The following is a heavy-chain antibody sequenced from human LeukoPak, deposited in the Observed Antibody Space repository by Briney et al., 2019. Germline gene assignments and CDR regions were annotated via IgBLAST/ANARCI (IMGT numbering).Heavy chain of an antibody. CDR3: TLTDYGDY. CDR1: GYTFTSYA. V-gene: IGHV1-3*01. J-gene: IGHJ4*02. CDR2: INAGNGNT. Sequence: ASVKVSCKASGYTFTSYAVHWVRQAPGQRLEWMGWINAGNGNTKYLQKFQGRVTITRDTSASTAYMELSSLRSEDTAVYYCTLTDYGDYWGPGTLVTVSS.